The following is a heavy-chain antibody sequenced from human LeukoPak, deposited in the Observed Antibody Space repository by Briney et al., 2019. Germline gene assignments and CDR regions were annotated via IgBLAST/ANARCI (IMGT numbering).Heavy chain of an antibody. CDR1: GFTFSNYW. V-gene: IGHV3-74*01. Sequence: PGGSLRLSCAVSGFTFSNYWMHWVRQAPGKGLVWVSRIKTDGSSTRYADSVKGRFTISRDNAKNTLYLQMNSLRAEDTAVCYCARVGYYYDSSGYSFDYWGQGTLVTVSS. D-gene: IGHD3-22*01. CDR3: ARVGYYYDSSGYSFDY. J-gene: IGHJ4*02. CDR2: IKTDGSST.